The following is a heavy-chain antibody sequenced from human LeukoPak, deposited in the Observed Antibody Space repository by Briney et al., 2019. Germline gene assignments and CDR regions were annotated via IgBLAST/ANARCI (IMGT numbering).Heavy chain of an antibody. V-gene: IGHV4-39*02. CDR1: GGSVSSGDYY. D-gene: IGHD3-3*01. Sequence: PSQTLSLTCTVSGGSVSSGDYYWSWIRQPPGKGLEWIASIHYSGTTYYNPSLKSRITISIDTSKNHFSLKLTSVTAADTAVYYCARPRGGDFWSGIFDPWGQGTEVTVSS. J-gene: IGHJ5*02. CDR2: IHYSGTT. CDR3: ARPRGGDFWSGIFDP.